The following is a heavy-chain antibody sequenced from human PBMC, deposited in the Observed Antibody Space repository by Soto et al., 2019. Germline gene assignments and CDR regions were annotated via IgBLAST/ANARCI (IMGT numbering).Heavy chain of an antibody. Sequence: PSETLPVTCTVSGGNISSGGCYWIWNRQHPGKGLEWIGYIYYSGSIYYNPSLKSRVTISVDTSKNQFSLKLSSVTAADTAVYYCARVWGYYFDYWGQGTLVTVSS. CDR2: IYYSGSI. V-gene: IGHV4-31*03. CDR1: GGNISSGGCY. CDR3: ARVWGYYFDY. D-gene: IGHD3-10*01. J-gene: IGHJ4*02.